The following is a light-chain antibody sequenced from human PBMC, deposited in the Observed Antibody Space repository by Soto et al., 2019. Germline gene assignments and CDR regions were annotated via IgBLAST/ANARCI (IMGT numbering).Light chain of an antibody. CDR2: DAS. CDR1: QSVSSY. V-gene: IGKV3-11*01. CDR3: QQRSNWPLT. Sequence: EIVLTQSPATLSLSPGERATLSCRASQSVSSYLAWYQQKPGQAPRLLIYDASNRATGIPARFSGSGSGTDFTLTNSSLEPEDFAVYYCQQRSNWPLTFRPGTKVDIK. J-gene: IGKJ3*01.